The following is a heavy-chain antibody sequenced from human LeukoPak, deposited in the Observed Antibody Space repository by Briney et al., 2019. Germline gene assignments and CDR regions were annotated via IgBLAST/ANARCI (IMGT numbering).Heavy chain of an antibody. CDR2: ISSSSSTI. CDR3: ARVVCSGGSCYRPRVDY. D-gene: IGHD2-15*01. CDR1: GFTFSSYS. Sequence: GGSLRLSCAASGFTFSSYSMNWVRQTPGKGLEWVSYISSSSSTIYYADSVKGRFTISRDNAKNSLYLQMNSLRAEDTAVYYCARVVCSGGSCYRPRVDYWGQGTLVTVSS. J-gene: IGHJ4*02. V-gene: IGHV3-48*01.